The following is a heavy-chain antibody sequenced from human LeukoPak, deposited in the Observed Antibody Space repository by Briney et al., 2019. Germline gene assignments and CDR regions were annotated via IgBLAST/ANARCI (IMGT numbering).Heavy chain of an antibody. CDR2: ISYGGSNK. V-gene: IGHV3-30-3*01. J-gene: IGHJ4*02. CDR1: GFTFSSYA. Sequence: PGGSLRLSCAASGFTFSSYAMHWVRQAPGKGLEWVAVISYGGSNKYYADSVKGRFTISRDNSKNTLYLQMNSLRAEDTAVYYCARVYLGYCSSTSCYTLDYWGQGTLVTVSS. CDR3: ARVYLGYCSSTSCYTLDY. D-gene: IGHD2-2*02.